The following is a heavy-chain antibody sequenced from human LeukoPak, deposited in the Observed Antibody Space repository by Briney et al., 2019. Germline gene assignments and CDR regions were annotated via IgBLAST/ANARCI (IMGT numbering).Heavy chain of an antibody. J-gene: IGHJ6*02. Sequence: PGGSLRLSCAASGFIFSSYDMNWVRQARGRGLEWLSYISSSGSTIHYADSVKGRFTISRDNAKNSLYLQMNSLRAEDTAVYYCARDLDYYGSGSMDVWGQGTTVTVSS. CDR2: ISSSGSTI. CDR3: ARDLDYYGSGSMDV. CDR1: GFIFSSYD. D-gene: IGHD3-10*01. V-gene: IGHV3-48*03.